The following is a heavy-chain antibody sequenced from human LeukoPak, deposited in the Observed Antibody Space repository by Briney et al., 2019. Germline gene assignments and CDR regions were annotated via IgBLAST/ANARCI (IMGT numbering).Heavy chain of an antibody. CDR2: INSDGSST. CDR1: GFTFSSYW. J-gene: IGHJ6*03. CDR3: ARASYYYYYYMDV. Sequence: GGSLRLSCAASGFTFSSYWMHWVRQAPGKGLVWVSRINSDGSSTSYADSVKGRFTISRDNAKNTLYLQMNSLRAEDTAVYYCARASYYYYYYMDVWGKGTTVTVS. V-gene: IGHV3-74*01.